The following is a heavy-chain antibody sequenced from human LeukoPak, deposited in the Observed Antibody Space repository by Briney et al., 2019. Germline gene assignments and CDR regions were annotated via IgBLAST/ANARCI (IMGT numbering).Heavy chain of an antibody. CDR1: GFTFSTYY. V-gene: IGHV3-21*01. D-gene: IGHD6-6*01. CDR3: ASGFSSSPYFDY. Sequence: GGSLRLSCAASGFTFSTYYMNWVRQAPGKGLEWVSFITGSGSYIYYTDSVKGRFTISRDNAKNSLFLQMNSLRDEDTAVYYCASGFSSSPYFDYWSQGTLVTVSS. CDR2: ITGSGSYI. J-gene: IGHJ4*02.